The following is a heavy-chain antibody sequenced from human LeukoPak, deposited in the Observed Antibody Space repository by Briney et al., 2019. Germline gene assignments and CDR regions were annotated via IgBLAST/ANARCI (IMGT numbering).Heavy chain of an antibody. CDR3: ARVRDGYNDAFDI. V-gene: IGHV1-46*01. Sequence: EASVKVSCKASGYTFTNYYMHWLRQAPGQGLEWVGVFNPSGGSTSYAQKFQGRVTMTRDTPTSTVYMELSSLRSEDTAVYFCARVRDGYNDAFDIWGQGTMVTVS. CDR2: FNPSGGST. CDR1: GYTFTNYY. J-gene: IGHJ3*02. D-gene: IGHD5-24*01.